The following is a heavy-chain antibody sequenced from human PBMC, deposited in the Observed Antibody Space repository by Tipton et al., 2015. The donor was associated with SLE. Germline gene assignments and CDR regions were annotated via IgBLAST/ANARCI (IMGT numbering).Heavy chain of an antibody. CDR1: GGSITTRSYY. Sequence: LRLSCIVSGGSITTRSYYWGWIRQPPGKGLEWIASISYSGATYYNPSLKSRVIISLDTSRNHFSLKLSSVTAADTAVYYCARHDYNDYYLDYWGQGTLVTVSS. V-gene: IGHV4-39*07. D-gene: IGHD4-11*01. J-gene: IGHJ4*02. CDR2: ISYSGAT. CDR3: ARHDYNDYYLDY.